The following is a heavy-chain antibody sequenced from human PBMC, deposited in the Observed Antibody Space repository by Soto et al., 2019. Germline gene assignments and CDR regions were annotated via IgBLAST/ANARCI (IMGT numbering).Heavy chain of an antibody. D-gene: IGHD6-13*01. CDR3: AASIHAAAGRTYGMDV. V-gene: IGHV1-46*04. CDR1: GYTFTSYY. J-gene: IGHJ6*02. CDR2: INPSGGST. Sequence: QVQLVQSGAEVKKPGASVKVSCKASGYTFTSYYMHWVRQAPGQGLEWMGIINPSGGSTSYAQKLQGRVTMTRDTSTSTVYMELSSLRSEDTAVYYCAASIHAAAGRTYGMDVWGQGTTVTVSS.